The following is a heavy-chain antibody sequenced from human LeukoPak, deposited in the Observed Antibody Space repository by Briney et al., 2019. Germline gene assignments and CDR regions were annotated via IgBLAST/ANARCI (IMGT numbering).Heavy chain of an antibody. V-gene: IGHV3-74*01. CDR3: ARGWNTTPRSGFDI. CDR2: INNDGSIT. Sequence: PGGSLRLSCAASEFTISRYWMHWVRQAPGKGLVWVSNINNDGSITTYADSVKGRFTNSRDNVKNTLFLQMNSLGAEDTALYYCARGWNTTPRSGFDIWGLGTMVTVSS. D-gene: IGHD1/OR15-1a*01. CDR1: EFTISRYW. J-gene: IGHJ3*02.